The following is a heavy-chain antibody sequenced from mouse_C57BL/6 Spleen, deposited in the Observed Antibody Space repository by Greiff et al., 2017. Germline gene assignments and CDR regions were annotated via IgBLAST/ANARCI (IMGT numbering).Heavy chain of an antibody. D-gene: IGHD1-1*02. Sequence: DVMLVESGGDLVKPGGSLKLSCAASGFTFSSYGMSWVRQTPDKRLEWVATISSGGSYTYYPDSVKGRFTISRDNAKNTLYLQMSSLKSEDTAMYYCASLWEGYAMDYWGQGTSVTVSS. CDR3: ASLWEGYAMDY. CDR2: ISSGGSYT. V-gene: IGHV5-6*02. J-gene: IGHJ4*01. CDR1: GFTFSSYG.